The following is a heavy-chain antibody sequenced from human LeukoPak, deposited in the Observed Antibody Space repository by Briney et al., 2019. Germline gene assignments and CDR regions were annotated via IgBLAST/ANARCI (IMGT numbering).Heavy chain of an antibody. Sequence: GGSLRLSCAASGFTFSSYTTNWVRQAPGKGLEWVSSISSSSYIYYADSVKGRFTISRDNAKNSLYLQMNSLRAEDTAVYYCARGMQLWYTDYWRQGTLVTVSS. J-gene: IGHJ4*02. CDR2: ISSSSYI. CDR1: GFTFSSYT. V-gene: IGHV3-21*01. CDR3: ARGMQLWYTDY. D-gene: IGHD5-18*01.